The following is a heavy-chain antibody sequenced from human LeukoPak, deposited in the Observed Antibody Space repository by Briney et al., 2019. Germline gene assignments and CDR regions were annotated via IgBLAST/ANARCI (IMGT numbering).Heavy chain of an antibody. CDR1: GGSISSRSYY. CDR3: ARLPAPGCSSTSCYAHDAFDI. CDR2: IYYSGST. D-gene: IGHD2-2*01. V-gene: IGHV4-39*01. J-gene: IGHJ3*02. Sequence: PSETLSLTCTVSGGSISSRSYYWGWIRQPPGEGLEWIGNIYYSGSTYYHPSLKSRVTISVDTSKNQFSLNLSSVTATDTAVYYCARLPAPGCSSTSCYAHDAFDIWGQGTMVTVSS.